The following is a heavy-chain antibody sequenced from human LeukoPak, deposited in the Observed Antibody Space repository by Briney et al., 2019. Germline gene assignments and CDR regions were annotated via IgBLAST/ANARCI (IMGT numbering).Heavy chain of an antibody. Sequence: GGSLRLSCAASGFTFSSYWMSWVRQAPGKGLEWVANIKQDGSEKYYVDSVKGRFTISRDNAKNSLYLQMNSLRAEDTAVYYCARDGPYYYDSSGYYFYWGQGTLVTVSP. CDR2: IKQDGSEK. V-gene: IGHV3-7*03. CDR3: ARDGPYYYDSSGYYFY. J-gene: IGHJ4*02. CDR1: GFTFSSYW. D-gene: IGHD3-22*01.